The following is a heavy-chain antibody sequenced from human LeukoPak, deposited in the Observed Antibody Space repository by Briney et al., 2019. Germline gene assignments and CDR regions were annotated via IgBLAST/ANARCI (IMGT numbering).Heavy chain of an antibody. CDR2: INPSAGST. D-gene: IGHD3-22*01. V-gene: IGHV1-46*01. CDR3: ARAVLLYDSSGYYYFDY. Sequence: GASVKVSCKASGYTFTTNYIHWVRQAPGQGLEWMGTINPSAGSTSYAQKFQDRVTMTRDTSTNTVYMELGSLRSEDTAVYSCARAVLLYDSSGYYYFDYWGQGTLVTVSS. J-gene: IGHJ4*02. CDR1: GYTFTTNY.